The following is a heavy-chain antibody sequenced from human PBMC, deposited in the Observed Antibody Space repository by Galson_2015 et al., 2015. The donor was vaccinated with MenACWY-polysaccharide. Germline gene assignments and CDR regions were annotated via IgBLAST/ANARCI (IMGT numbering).Heavy chain of an antibody. CDR2: ISYDERNK. Sequence: SLRLSCAASGFTFSSYAMHWVRQTPGKGLEWVAVISYDERNKYYADSVKGRFTISRDNSRNTLYLQMNSLTAEDTAVYFCAREYCSRTSCSGMDVWGQGTPVTVSS. V-gene: IGHV3-30*04. D-gene: IGHD2-2*01. CDR1: GFTFSSYA. CDR3: AREYCSRTSCSGMDV. J-gene: IGHJ6*02.